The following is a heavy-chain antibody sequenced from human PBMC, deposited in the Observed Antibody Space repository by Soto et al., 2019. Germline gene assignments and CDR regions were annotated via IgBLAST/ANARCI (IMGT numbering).Heavy chain of an antibody. Sequence: QLHLEQRGAGLLKPSETLSLTCDVYGGSFSGYYWSWIRQAPGKGLEWMVEINHSGSPNYNPSLQSRVSVSVDSSKTHFSLKLNSVTAADTAVYYCATFPPEGRTATPRGDDAFDIWGQGTLVTVSS. V-gene: IGHV4-34*02. CDR3: ATFPPEGRTATPRGDDAFDI. CDR1: GGSFSGYY. D-gene: IGHD3-10*01. CDR2: INHSGSP. J-gene: IGHJ3*02.